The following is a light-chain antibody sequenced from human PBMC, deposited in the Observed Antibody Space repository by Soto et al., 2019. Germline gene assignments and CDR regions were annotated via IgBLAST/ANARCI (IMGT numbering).Light chain of an antibody. J-gene: IGKJ4*01. CDR3: QKYESYSPLT. CDR2: KAS. Sequence: DIQMTQSPSTLSASVGDRVTITCRASQSIGGWLAWYQQKPGKAPKLLIYKASNLESGVPSRFSGRRSGTEFTLTIAGLQPEDFATYYCQKYESYSPLTFGGGTKVDIK. V-gene: IGKV1-5*03. CDR1: QSIGGW.